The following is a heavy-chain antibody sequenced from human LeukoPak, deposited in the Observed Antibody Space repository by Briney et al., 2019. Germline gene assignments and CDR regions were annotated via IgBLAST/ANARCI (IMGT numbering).Heavy chain of an antibody. V-gene: IGHV3-7*04. CDR1: GFTFSRYW. J-gene: IGHJ4*02. CDR3: TRVGYIDEGIDY. D-gene: IGHD5-24*01. Sequence: GGSLRLSCAASGFTFSRYWMSWVRQVPRKGLEWVANIKQDGSEKSYVDSVKGRFTISRDNAKNSLYLQMNSLRAEDTAIYYCTRVGYIDEGIDYWGQGTLVTVSS. CDR2: IKQDGSEK.